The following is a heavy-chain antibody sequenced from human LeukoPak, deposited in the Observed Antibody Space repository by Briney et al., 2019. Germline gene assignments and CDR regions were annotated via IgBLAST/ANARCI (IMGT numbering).Heavy chain of an antibody. CDR3: ARASGYSVPRGYYFDY. Sequence: SETLSLTCAVSGGSISSGGYSWSWIRQPPGKGLEWIGYIYQSGCTYYNPSLKSRVTISVDRSKTQFSPKLRSVTAADTAVSYCARASGYSVPRGYYFDYWGQGTLVTVSS. CDR2: IYQSGCT. D-gene: IGHD3-3*01. J-gene: IGHJ4*02. V-gene: IGHV4-30-2*01. CDR1: GGSISSGGYS.